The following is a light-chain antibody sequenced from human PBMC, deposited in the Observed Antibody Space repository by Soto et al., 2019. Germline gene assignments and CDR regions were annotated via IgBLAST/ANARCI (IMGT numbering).Light chain of an antibody. CDR2: DAS. Sequence: EIVLTQSLVTLSLSPGERATLSCRASQSVSSSLAWYQQKPGQAPRLLIYDASNRATGIPARFSGSGSETDFNLTVSSLEPEDFAVYYCQQRSNWPLSFGGGTKVEIK. CDR3: QQRSNWPLS. V-gene: IGKV3-11*01. J-gene: IGKJ4*01. CDR1: QSVSSS.